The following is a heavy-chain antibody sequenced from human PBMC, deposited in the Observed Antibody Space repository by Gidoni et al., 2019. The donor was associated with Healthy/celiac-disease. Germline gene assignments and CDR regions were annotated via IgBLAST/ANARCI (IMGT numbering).Heavy chain of an antibody. D-gene: IGHD3-10*01. J-gene: IGHJ3*02. Sequence: QVQLVESGGGVVQPGRSLRLSCAASGFTFSSYAMHWVRQAPGKGLEWVAVISYDGSNKYYADSVKGRFTISRDNSKNTLYLQMNSLRAEDTAVYYCARGVWFGELLNAFDIWGQGTMVTVSS. V-gene: IGHV3-30*01. CDR3: ARGVWFGELLNAFDI. CDR2: ISYDGSNK. CDR1: GFTFSSYA.